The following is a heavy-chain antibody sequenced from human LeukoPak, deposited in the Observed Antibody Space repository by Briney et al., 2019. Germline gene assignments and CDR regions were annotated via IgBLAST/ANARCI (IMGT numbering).Heavy chain of an antibody. V-gene: IGHV1-24*01. Sequence: ASVKVSCKVSGYTLTELSMHWVRQAPGKGLEWMGGFDPEDGETIYAQKFQGRVTMTDDTSTDTAYMELSSLRSEDTAVYYCATVSNEVGNDILTGYLIWGQGTLVTVSS. CDR1: GYTLTELS. CDR2: FDPEDGET. J-gene: IGHJ4*02. D-gene: IGHD3-9*01. CDR3: ATVSNEVGNDILTGYLI.